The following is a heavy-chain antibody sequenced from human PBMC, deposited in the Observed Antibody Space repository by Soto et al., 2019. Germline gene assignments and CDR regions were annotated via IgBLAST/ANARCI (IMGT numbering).Heavy chain of an antibody. CDR1: GYPFTAYC. V-gene: IGHV1-46*01. D-gene: IGHD1-1*01. CDR2: VNPSVNST. J-gene: IGHJ5*02. Sequence: ASVKVSCKASGYPFTAYCIHWIRQAPGQGLQWMGRVNPSVNSTTYAEKFQGRVTVTWDTSTSTVFLEMISLRSEDSALYYCARGPPRGAYTTHFDHWGQGSLVTVSS. CDR3: ARGPPRGAYTTHFDH.